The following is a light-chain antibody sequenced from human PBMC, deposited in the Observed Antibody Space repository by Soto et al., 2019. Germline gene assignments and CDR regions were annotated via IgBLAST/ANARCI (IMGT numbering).Light chain of an antibody. J-gene: IGKJ1*01. V-gene: IGKV3-20*01. CDR2: GAS. Sequence: EIVLTQSPGTLSLSPGERATLSCRASQSVSSSYLAWYQQKPGQAPRLLIYGASSRATGIPDRFSGSGSGTDFTLTISRLEPEDFAVYYCQHHDSSPGKTFGQGTKVEIK. CDR3: QHHDSSPGKT. CDR1: QSVSSSY.